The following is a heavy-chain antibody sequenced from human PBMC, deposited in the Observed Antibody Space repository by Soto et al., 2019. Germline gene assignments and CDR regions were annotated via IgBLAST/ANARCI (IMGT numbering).Heavy chain of an antibody. V-gene: IGHV3-30*18. CDR3: AKEWGAFDS. D-gene: IGHD1-26*01. CDR2: ISYDGSNK. J-gene: IGHJ3*02. CDR1: GFTFSNSV. Sequence: QVQLVESGGGVVQPGSSLRLSCAASGFTFSNSVMHWVRQAPGKGLEWVALISYDGSNKYYADSVKGRFTISRDNYKNTLDLQMNSLRAEDTAVYYCAKEWGAFDSWGQGTMVNVSS.